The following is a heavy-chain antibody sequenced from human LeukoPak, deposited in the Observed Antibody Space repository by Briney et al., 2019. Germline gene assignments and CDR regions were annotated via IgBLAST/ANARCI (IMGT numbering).Heavy chain of an antibody. V-gene: IGHV4-4*07. J-gene: IGHJ4*02. Sequence: SETLSLTCTVSGGSISSFYWSWIRQPAGKGLEWIGRIYTSGSTNCNASLKSRVSMSVDTSKNQFSLKLSSVTAADTAVFYCARENSGSYREFDYWGQGTLVTVSS. CDR3: ARENSGSYREFDY. CDR2: IYTSGST. D-gene: IGHD1-26*01. CDR1: GGSISSFY.